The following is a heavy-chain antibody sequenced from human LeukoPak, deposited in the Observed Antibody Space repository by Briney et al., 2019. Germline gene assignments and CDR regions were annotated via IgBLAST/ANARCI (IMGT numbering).Heavy chain of an antibody. CDR3: ARVSGDCSGGSCFSERGYYYYMDV. J-gene: IGHJ6*03. D-gene: IGHD2-15*01. CDR1: GYTFTGYY. V-gene: IGHV1-69*05. CDR2: IIPTFGSA. Sequence: GASVKVSCKASGYTFTGYYMHWVRQAPGQGLEWMGGIIPTFGSANYAQKFQGRVTITTDETTSTAYMELSSLRSEDTAVYHCARVSGDCSGGSCFSERGYYYYMDVWGKGTTVTVSS.